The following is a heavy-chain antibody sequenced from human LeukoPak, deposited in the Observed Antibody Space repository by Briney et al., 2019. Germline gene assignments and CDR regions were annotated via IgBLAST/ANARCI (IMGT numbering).Heavy chain of an antibody. J-gene: IGHJ4*02. V-gene: IGHV3-20*01. Sequence: GSLRLSCAASGFTFDDYGISWGRPAPGKGLEWGSGINRNGGSTGYADSVKGRFTISRDNAKNSPYLQMNSLRAEDTALYHYARGVYDSSGQYYFDYWGQGTLVTVSS. CDR3: ARGVYDSSGQYYFDY. D-gene: IGHD3-22*01. CDR2: INRNGGST. CDR1: GFTFDDYG.